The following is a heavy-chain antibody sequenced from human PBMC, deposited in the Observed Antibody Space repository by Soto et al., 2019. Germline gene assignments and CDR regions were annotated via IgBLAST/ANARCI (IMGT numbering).Heavy chain of an antibody. CDR3: ARDQSSSSHPYYYYYGMDV. J-gene: IGHJ6*02. V-gene: IGHV3-11*01. Sequence: QVQLVESGGGLVKPGGSLRLSCAASGFTFSDYYMSWIRQAPGKGLEWVSYISSSGSTIYYADSVKGRFTISRDNAKNSLDLQMNSLRAEDTAVYYCARDQSSSSHPYYYYYGMDVWGQGTTVSVSS. CDR1: GFTFSDYY. CDR2: ISSSGSTI. D-gene: IGHD6-6*01.